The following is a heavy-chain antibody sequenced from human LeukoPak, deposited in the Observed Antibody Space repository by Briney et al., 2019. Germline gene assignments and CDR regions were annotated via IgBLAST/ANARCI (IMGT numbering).Heavy chain of an antibody. CDR3: ARGPGTNIDY. V-gene: IGHV1-46*01. Sequence: ASVKVSCKASGYTFTSYYVHWVRQAPRPGLEWMGMINPSGGSTTYSQKFQGRITMTRGTSTSTGYMELSSLRSEDTAVYYCARGPGTNIDYWGQGTLVTVSS. D-gene: IGHD3-10*01. J-gene: IGHJ4*02. CDR2: INPSGGST. CDR1: GYTFTSYY.